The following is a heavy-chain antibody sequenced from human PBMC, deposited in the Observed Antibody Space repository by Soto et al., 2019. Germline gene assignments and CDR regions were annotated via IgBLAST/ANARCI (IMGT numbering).Heavy chain of an antibody. CDR3: APLSVALSGPYGIHV. V-gene: IGHV4-39*01. Sequence: SETLSLTXSVSGYSVTSSDYYWAWIRQPPGKGLEWIGSMFYSGLTYYNPSLKSRVTLSVDTSKNQFSVRLNSVTAADTAVYYCAPLSVALSGPYGIHVWGQGTTVTVSS. CDR2: MFYSGLT. CDR1: GYSVTSSDYY. J-gene: IGHJ6*02. D-gene: IGHD2-8*01.